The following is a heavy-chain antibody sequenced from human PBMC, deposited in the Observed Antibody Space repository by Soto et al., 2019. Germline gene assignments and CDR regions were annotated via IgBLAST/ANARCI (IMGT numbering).Heavy chain of an antibody. CDR1: GFTFSNYW. Sequence: EVQLVESGGGLVQPGGSLRLSCGASGFTFSNYWMHWVRQAPGEGLVWVSRINGDGSFTRFADSVKGRFTISRDNAKNRLYLQMNSLRVDDTAVYYCARVGGGSGNFDYWGQDTLVTVSS. D-gene: IGHD3-10*01. CDR2: INGDGSFT. CDR3: ARVGGGSGNFDY. J-gene: IGHJ4*02. V-gene: IGHV3-74*01.